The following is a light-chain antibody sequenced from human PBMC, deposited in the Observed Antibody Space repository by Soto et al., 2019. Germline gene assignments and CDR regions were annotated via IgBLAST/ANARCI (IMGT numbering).Light chain of an antibody. CDR2: GAS. CDR3: QQHNNWPRT. Sequence: EVMMTQSPATLSVSPGERVTLSCRASQSVNSNLAWYQQKPGQAPRLLIYGASTRATGIPARFSGSGSGTEFTLTISNLQSEDFAVYYCQQHNNWPRTFGQGTKVEIK. CDR1: QSVNSN. J-gene: IGKJ1*01. V-gene: IGKV3-15*01.